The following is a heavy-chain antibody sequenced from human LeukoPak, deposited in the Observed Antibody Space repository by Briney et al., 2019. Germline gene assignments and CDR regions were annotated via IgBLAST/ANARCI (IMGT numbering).Heavy chain of an antibody. V-gene: IGHV3-48*01. Sequence: PGGSLRLSCAASGFTFSGYSMNWVRQAPGKGLEWVSYISSTSSTIYYADSVKGRFTISRDNAKNSLYLQMNSLRAEDTAVYYCARVEGGSGSYFDYWGQGTLVTVSS. CDR3: ARVEGGSGSYFDY. CDR1: GFTFSGYS. CDR2: ISSTSSTI. J-gene: IGHJ4*02. D-gene: IGHD3-10*01.